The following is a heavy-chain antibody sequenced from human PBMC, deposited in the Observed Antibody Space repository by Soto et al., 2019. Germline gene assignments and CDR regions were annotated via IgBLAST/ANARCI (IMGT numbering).Heavy chain of an antibody. D-gene: IGHD3-3*01. Sequence: GGSLRLSCAASGFTFSSYWMNWVRQAPGKGLEWVANIKEDGSEKYYVDSVKGRFTISRDNAKNSLYLQMNSLRAEDTAVYYCARTIFGVVRTDYFDYWGQGTLVTVSS. V-gene: IGHV3-7*01. CDR1: GFTFSSYW. J-gene: IGHJ4*02. CDR3: ARTIFGVVRTDYFDY. CDR2: IKEDGSEK.